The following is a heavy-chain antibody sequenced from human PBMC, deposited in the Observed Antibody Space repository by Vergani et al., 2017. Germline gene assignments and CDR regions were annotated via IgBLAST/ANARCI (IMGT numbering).Heavy chain of an antibody. J-gene: IGHJ6*03. CDR1: GGSFTSYH. D-gene: IGHD4-11*01. V-gene: IGHV4-34*01. CDR2: IDHTGRP. CDR3: ARVNTETNGHLYYYYYKDV. Sequence: QVQLQQWGGGLLKPSETLSLTCVVNGGSFTSYHWTWIRQSPGEGLEWVGDIDHTGRPDYNPSLKSRLTMSVDKSRNQFSLTLNSVTATDTAIYFCARVNTETNGHLYYYYYKDVWDQGTAVTVS.